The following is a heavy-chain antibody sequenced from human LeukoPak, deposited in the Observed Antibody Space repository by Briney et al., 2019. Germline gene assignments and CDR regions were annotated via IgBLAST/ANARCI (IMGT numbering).Heavy chain of an antibody. CDR3: ARASATKIAVAGTRYFDY. CDR2: ISAYNGNT. J-gene: IGHJ4*02. Sequence: ASVKVSCKASGYTFTSYGISWVRQAPGQGLEWMGWISAYNGNTNYAQKLQGRVTMTTDTSTSTAYMELRSLRSDDTAVYYCARASATKIAVAGTRYFDYWGQGTLVTVSS. CDR1: GYTFTSYG. V-gene: IGHV1-18*01. D-gene: IGHD6-19*01.